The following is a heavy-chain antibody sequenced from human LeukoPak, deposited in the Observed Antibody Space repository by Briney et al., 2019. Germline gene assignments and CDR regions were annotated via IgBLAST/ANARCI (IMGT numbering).Heavy chain of an antibody. D-gene: IGHD4-17*01. CDR3: ARDYGGTKLPYYFDY. Sequence: PGRSLRLSCAASGFTFSSYGMHWVRQAPGKGLEWVAVIWYDGSNKYYADSVKGRFTISRDNSKNTLYLQMNSLRAEDTAVYYCARDYGGTKLPYYFDYWGQGTLVTVSS. CDR1: GFTFSSYG. CDR2: IWYDGSNK. J-gene: IGHJ4*02. V-gene: IGHV3-33*01.